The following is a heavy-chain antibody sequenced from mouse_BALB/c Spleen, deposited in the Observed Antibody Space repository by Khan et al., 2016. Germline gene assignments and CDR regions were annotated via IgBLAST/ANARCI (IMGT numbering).Heavy chain of an antibody. CDR3: FRNLRLRYFDY. D-gene: IGHD1-1*01. Sequence: QVQLKQSGPGLVQPSQSLSITCTVSGFSLTSYGVHWVRQSPDKGLAWLGVIWSGGSTDYDAAFIFRLSISKDNSTSQVFFKMNSLLADDQAIYYCFRNLRLRYFDYWGKGTTLTVSS. CDR2: IWSGGST. CDR1: GFSLTSYG. V-gene: IGHV2-4-1*01. J-gene: IGHJ2*01.